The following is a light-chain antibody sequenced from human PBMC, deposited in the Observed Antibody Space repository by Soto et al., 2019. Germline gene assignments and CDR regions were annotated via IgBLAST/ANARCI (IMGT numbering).Light chain of an antibody. Sequence: EIVMTQSPVTLSVSPGERATLSCRASQTIRSDLAWYQQKPGQAPRLLISDASPRATSIPARFNGSGSGTEFTLAISSLQSEDFAIYYCHQYNTWPLTFGGGTKVEIK. CDR3: HQYNTWPLT. CDR2: DAS. J-gene: IGKJ4*01. V-gene: IGKV3-15*01. CDR1: QTIRSD.